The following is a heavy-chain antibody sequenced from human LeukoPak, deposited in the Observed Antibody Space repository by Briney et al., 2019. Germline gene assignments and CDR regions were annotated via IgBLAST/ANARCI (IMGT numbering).Heavy chain of an antibody. J-gene: IGHJ6*02. CDR1: GFTFSSYS. Sequence: PGGSLRLSCAASGFTFSSYSMNWVRQAPGKGLEWVSSISSSSSYIYYADSVKGRFTISRDNAKNSLYLQMNSLRAEDTAVYYCARDLAYDILGGYYYGMDVWGQGTTVTVSS. CDR2: ISSSSSYI. CDR3: ARDLAYDILGGYYYGMDV. V-gene: IGHV3-21*01. D-gene: IGHD3-9*01.